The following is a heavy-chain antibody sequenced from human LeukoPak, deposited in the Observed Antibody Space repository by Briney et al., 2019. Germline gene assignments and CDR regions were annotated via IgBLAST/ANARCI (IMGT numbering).Heavy chain of an antibody. CDR1: GFTFSSYA. D-gene: IGHD6-19*01. Sequence: GGSLRLSCAASGFTFSSYAMSWVRQAPGKGLEWVSAISGSGGDRYYADSVKGRFTISRDNSKNTVYLQMNSLRPEDTAVYYCARNSVAGTGNYWGQGTLVTVSS. CDR2: ISGSGGDR. J-gene: IGHJ4*02. V-gene: IGHV3-23*01. CDR3: ARNSVAGTGNY.